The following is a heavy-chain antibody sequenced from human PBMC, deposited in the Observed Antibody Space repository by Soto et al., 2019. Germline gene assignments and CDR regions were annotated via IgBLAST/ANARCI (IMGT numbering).Heavy chain of an antibody. CDR3: AKRGVDTFGLSY. CDR2: INTDGSST. V-gene: IGHV3-74*01. J-gene: IGHJ4*02. Sequence: PGGSLRLSCAVSGFTFSSFWMHWVRQAPGEGLVWVSRINTDGSSTSYADSVKGRFTISRDNAKNTLYLQMNSLRVEDTAMYYCAKRGVDTFGLSYWGQGPLVTVSS. D-gene: IGHD3-10*01. CDR1: GFTFSSFW.